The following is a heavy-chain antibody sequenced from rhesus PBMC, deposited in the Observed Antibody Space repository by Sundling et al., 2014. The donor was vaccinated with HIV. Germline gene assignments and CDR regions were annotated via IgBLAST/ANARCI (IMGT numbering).Heavy chain of an antibody. V-gene: IGHV4S10*01. CDR3: ARNPGWSDNLDY. CDR1: GASMSSYW. Sequence: QVQLQESGPGLVKPSETLSLTCTVSGASMSSYWWSWIRQPPGKGLEWIGYIYGFTTSTNYNPSLKSRVTISKDTSKNQFSLKLNSVTAADTAVYYCARNPGWSDNLDYWGQGVLVTVSS. J-gene: IGHJ4*01. CDR2: IYGFTTST. D-gene: IGHD3-22*01.